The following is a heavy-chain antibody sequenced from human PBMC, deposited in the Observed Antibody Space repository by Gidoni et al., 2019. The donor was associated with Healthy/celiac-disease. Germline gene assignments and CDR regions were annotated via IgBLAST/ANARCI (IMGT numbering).Heavy chain of an antibody. CDR3: AHRSSRLLDYYDSSGYYPYFDY. CDR2: IYWDDDK. CDR1: GFSLSTRGVG. V-gene: IGHV2-5*02. J-gene: IGHJ4*02. Sequence: QITLKESGPTLLKPTQTLTLTCTFSGFSLSTRGVGVGCIRQPPGKALEWLALIYWDDDKRYSPSLKSRLTITKDTSKNQVVLTITNMDPVDTATYYCAHRSSRLLDYYDSSGYYPYFDYWGQGTLVTVSS. D-gene: IGHD3-22*01.